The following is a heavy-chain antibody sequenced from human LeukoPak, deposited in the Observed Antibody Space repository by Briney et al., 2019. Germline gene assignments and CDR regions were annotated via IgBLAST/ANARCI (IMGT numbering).Heavy chain of an antibody. CDR1: GFTFSSDS. Sequence: GGSLRLSCAASGFTFSSDSMNWVRQAPGKGLEWVSGITGNGATTYYADSVKGRFTISRDNSRNTVYLQMNSLRAEDTAVYYCANDLGWIQLNLGRGQGTLVTVSS. J-gene: IGHJ4*02. CDR2: ITGNGATT. CDR3: ANDLGWIQLNLG. V-gene: IGHV3-23*01. D-gene: IGHD5-18*01.